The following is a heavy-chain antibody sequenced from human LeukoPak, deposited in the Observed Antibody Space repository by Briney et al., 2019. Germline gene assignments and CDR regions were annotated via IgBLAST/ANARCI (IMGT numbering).Heavy chain of an antibody. D-gene: IGHD6-13*01. J-gene: IGHJ5*02. V-gene: IGHV1-69*13. CDR1: GYTFTSYY. CDR2: IIPIFGTA. Sequence: WASVTVSFKTSGYTFTSYYMHWVRQAPGQGLEWMGGIIPIFGTANYAQKFQGRVTITADESTSTAYMELSSLRSEDTAVYYCARSIAADELNWFDPWGQGTLVTVSS. CDR3: ARSIAADELNWFDP.